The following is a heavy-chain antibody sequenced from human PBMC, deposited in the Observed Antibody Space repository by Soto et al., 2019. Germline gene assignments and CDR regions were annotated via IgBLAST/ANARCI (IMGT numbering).Heavy chain of an antibody. CDR2: INAGNGNT. J-gene: IGHJ4*02. D-gene: IGHD3-9*01. CDR3: ARPLQYFDWFLDS. Sequence: GASVKVSCKASGYTFTSYAMHWVRQAPGQRPEWMGWINAGNGNTKYSQKFQGRVTITRDTSASTAYMELSSLRSEDTAVYYCARPLQYFDWFLDSWGQGTLVTVSS. V-gene: IGHV1-3*01. CDR1: GYTFTSYA.